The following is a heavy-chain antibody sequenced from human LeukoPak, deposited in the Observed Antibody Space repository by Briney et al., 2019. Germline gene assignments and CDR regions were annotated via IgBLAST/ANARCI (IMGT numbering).Heavy chain of an antibody. CDR1: GGSISSGSYY. CDR2: IYTSGST. J-gene: IGHJ5*02. CDR3: ARGLGYCSSTSCLNWFDP. Sequence: SETLSLTCTVSGGSISSGSYYWSWIRQPAGKGLEWIGRIYTSGSTNYNPSLKSRVTISVDTSKNQFSLKLSSVTAADTAVYYCARGLGYCSSTSCLNWFDPWGQGTLVTVSS. V-gene: IGHV4-61*02. D-gene: IGHD2-2*01.